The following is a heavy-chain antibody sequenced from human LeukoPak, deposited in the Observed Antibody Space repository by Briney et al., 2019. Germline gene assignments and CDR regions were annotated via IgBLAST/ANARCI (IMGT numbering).Heavy chain of an antibody. J-gene: IGHJ3*02. Sequence: SETLSLTCTVSGGSISSYFWSWIRQPPGKGLEWIGYIYYSGSTNYNPSLKSRVTMSVGTSKNQFSLKLSSVTAADTAVYYCASARLGSGLEGAFDIWGQGTMVTVSS. CDR1: GGSISSYF. V-gene: IGHV4-59*01. CDR3: ASARLGSGLEGAFDI. CDR2: IYYSGST. D-gene: IGHD6-25*01.